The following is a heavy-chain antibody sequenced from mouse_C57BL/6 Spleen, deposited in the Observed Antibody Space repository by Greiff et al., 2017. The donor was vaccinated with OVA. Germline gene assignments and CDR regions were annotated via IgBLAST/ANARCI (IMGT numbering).Heavy chain of an antibody. CDR1: GFTFSSYA. J-gene: IGHJ2*01. CDR3: TRDSTMVTTRGLFDY. Sequence: EVKLVESGEGLVKPGGSLKLSCAASGFTFSSYAMSWVRQTPEQRLEWVAYISSGGDYIYYADTVKGRFTISRDNSRNTRYLQMSCLKSEDTAMDYCTRDSTMVTTRGLFDYWGQGTTLTVSS. V-gene: IGHV5-9-1*02. D-gene: IGHD2-2*01. CDR2: ISSGGDYI.